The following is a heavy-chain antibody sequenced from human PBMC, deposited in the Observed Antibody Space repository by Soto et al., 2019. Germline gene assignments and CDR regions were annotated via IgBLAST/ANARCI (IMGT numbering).Heavy chain of an antibody. Sequence: SETLSLTCSVSGVSIISNSYYWGWIRQPPGKGLEWIGTIYYSGTTNYNPSLKSRLTISVDTSKKQFSLKLSSVTAADTAVYYCAGGGSFSYGKFDYWGQGTLVTVSS. V-gene: IGHV4-39*01. CDR3: AGGGSFSYGKFDY. CDR1: GVSIISNSYY. D-gene: IGHD3-16*01. J-gene: IGHJ4*02. CDR2: IYYSGTT.